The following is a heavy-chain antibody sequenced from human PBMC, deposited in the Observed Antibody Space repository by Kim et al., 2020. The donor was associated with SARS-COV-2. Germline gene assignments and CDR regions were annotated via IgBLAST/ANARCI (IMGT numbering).Heavy chain of an antibody. Sequence: ASVKVSCKASGYTFTSYAMNWVRQAPGQGLEWMGWINTNTGNPTYAQGFTGRFVFSLDTSVSTAYLQISSLKAEDTAVYYCARRVHDYGDYALDYWGQGTLDTVSS. CDR2: INTNTGNP. V-gene: IGHV7-4-1*02. CDR1: GYTFTSYA. J-gene: IGHJ4*02. D-gene: IGHD4-17*01. CDR3: ARRVHDYGDYALDY.